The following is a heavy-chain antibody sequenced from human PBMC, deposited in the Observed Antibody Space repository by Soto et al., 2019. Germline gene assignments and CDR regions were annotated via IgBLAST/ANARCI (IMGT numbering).Heavy chain of an antibody. Sequence: SETLSLTCSVSGGSINSGDYYWSWIRQSPGKGLEWVGYIYYSGSTYYNPSLKSRSTISIDTSKNQFFLNVDSVTAADTAVYYCARLYTGYEAFDYWGQGTLVTVSS. D-gene: IGHD5-12*01. J-gene: IGHJ4*02. CDR1: GGSINSGDYY. V-gene: IGHV4-30-4*01. CDR3: ARLYTGYEAFDY. CDR2: IYYSGST.